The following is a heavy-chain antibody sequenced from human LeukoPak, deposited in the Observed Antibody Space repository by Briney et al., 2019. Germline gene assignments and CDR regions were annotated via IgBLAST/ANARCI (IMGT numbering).Heavy chain of an antibody. D-gene: IGHD3-10*01. CDR1: GGSFSGYY. Sequence: SETLSLTCAVYGGSFSGYYWSWIRQPPGKGLEWIGEINHSGSTNYNPSLKSRVTISVDTSKNQFSLKLSSVTAADTAVYYCARGDLPPSYSTFDYWGQETLVTVSS. V-gene: IGHV4-34*01. CDR3: ARGDLPPSYSTFDY. J-gene: IGHJ4*02. CDR2: INHSGST.